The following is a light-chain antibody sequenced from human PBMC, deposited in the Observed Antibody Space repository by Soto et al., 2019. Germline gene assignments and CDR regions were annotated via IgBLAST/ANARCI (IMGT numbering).Light chain of an antibody. V-gene: IGKV1-5*03. CDR2: RAS. CDR3: QHYNTYSGT. CDR1: QSINTW. Sequence: DIQMTQSPSTLSASVGGRVTITCRASQSINTWLAWYQQKPGKAPKLLIYRASTLESGVPSRFSGSGSGTEFTLTISSLQPDDFSTYYCQHYNTYSGTFGPGTKVYI. J-gene: IGKJ3*01.